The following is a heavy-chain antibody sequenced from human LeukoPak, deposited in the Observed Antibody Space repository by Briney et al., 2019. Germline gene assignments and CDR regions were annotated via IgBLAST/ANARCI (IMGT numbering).Heavy chain of an antibody. J-gene: IGHJ3*02. CDR2: FYHSGST. V-gene: IGHV4-59*04. D-gene: IGHD5-18*01. Sequence: SETLSLTCTVSGGSINNYYWNWIRQPPGKGLEWIGTFYHSGSTYYNPSLKSRVTISVDTSKNQFSLKLSSVTAADTAVYYCARTYNYGSSDAFAIWGQGTMVTVSS. CDR3: ARTYNYGSSDAFAI. CDR1: GGSINNYY.